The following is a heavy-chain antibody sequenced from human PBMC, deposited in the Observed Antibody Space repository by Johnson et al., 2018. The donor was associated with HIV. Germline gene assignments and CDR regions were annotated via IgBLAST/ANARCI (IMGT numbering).Heavy chain of an antibody. Sequence: VQLVESGGGVVQPGRSLRLSCAASGFTFDDYGMNWVRQAPGKGLEWVSGINWNGGTTGYADSVKGRFTISRDKSKNTLYLQMNSLRAEDTAVYYCATERAVVNANAFDIWGQGTMVTVSS. D-gene: IGHD4-23*01. CDR3: ATERAVVNANAFDI. J-gene: IGHJ3*02. V-gene: IGHV3-20*04. CDR2: INWNGGTT. CDR1: GFTFDDYG.